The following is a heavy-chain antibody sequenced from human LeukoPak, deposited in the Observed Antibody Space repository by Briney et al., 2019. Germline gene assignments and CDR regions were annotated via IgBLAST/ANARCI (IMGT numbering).Heavy chain of an antibody. CDR3: ARGGAARLHFQN. D-gene: IGHD6-6*01. J-gene: IGHJ1*01. CDR2: IYYSGST. CDR1: GGSISSGDYY. Sequence: SETLSLTCTVSGGSISSGDYYWSWIRQPPGKGLEWIGYIYYSGSTYYNPSLQSRVTISVDTSKDQFSLNLNSVTAADTAVYYCARGGAARLHFQNWGQGTLVTVSS. V-gene: IGHV4-30-4*02.